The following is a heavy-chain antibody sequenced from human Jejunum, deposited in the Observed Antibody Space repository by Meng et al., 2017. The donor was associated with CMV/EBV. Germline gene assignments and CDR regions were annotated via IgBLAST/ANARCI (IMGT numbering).Heavy chain of an antibody. Sequence: QVQLVESGGGLVKPGESLRLSCAASGFTFSDHYISWIRQAPGKGLEWVAYISSSGAIVFYADSVKGRFTISRNNTKDSVYLQMNNLRVQDTAVYFCARDRYTSGWDPFDYWGQGTLVTVSS. CDR1: GFTFSDHY. CDR3: ARDRYTSGWDPFDY. CDR2: ISSSGAIV. J-gene: IGHJ4*02. V-gene: IGHV3-11*01. D-gene: IGHD6-19*01.